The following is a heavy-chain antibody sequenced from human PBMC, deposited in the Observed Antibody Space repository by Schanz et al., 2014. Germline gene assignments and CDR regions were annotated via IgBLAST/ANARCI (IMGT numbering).Heavy chain of an antibody. Sequence: QVHLLESGGGLVEPGGSLRLSCAASGFSFSDYYMSWIRQAPGKGLEWVSYVSRSTPDIYYADSVKGRFTVSRDNAKNAVYLQMNGLRVEDTAVYYCVRDSYNAFDYWGQGTLGTVSS. CDR2: VSRSTPDI. V-gene: IGHV3-11*06. D-gene: IGHD3-10*01. CDR1: GFSFSDYY. CDR3: VRDSYNAFDY. J-gene: IGHJ4*02.